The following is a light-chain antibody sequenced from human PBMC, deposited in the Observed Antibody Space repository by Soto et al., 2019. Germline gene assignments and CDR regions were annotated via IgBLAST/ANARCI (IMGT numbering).Light chain of an antibody. Sequence: DIQMTQSPSSLSASVGARVTITCRASQSISSYLNWYQQKPGKAPKLLIYAASSLQSGVPSRFSGSGSGTDFTLTISSLQPEDFATYYCQQSYSTPYTFGQGTKLESK. CDR3: QQSYSTPYT. CDR1: QSISSY. J-gene: IGKJ2*01. CDR2: AAS. V-gene: IGKV1-39*01.